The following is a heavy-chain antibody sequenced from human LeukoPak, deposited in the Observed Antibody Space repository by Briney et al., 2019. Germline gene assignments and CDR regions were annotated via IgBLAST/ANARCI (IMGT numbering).Heavy chain of an antibody. CDR3: ARGGIAAAGTFMFDY. Sequence: PSETLSLTCAVSGGSFGGYYWSWIRQPPGKGLKWIGEINHSGSSNYNPSLKSRVTISVDTSKNQFSLKLSSVTAADTAVYYCARGGIAAAGTFMFDYWGQGTLVTVSS. CDR1: GGSFGGYY. CDR2: INHSGSS. J-gene: IGHJ4*02. V-gene: IGHV4-34*01. D-gene: IGHD6-13*01.